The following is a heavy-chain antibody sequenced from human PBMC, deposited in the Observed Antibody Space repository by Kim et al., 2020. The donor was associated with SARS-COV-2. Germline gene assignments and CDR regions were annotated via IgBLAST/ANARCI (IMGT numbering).Heavy chain of an antibody. V-gene: IGHV1-8*01. CDR3: ARALKRYNWFDS. J-gene: IGHJ5*01. D-gene: IGHD6-25*01. Sequence: ASVKVSCKASVHTFTSYEINWVRQATGQGLEWMVWMNPNSGNTDYAHKFQGRVTMIRNTSISTAYIELSSLRSEDTAVYYCARALKRYNWFDSWGPGTLV. CDR1: VHTFTSYE. CDR2: MNPNSGNT.